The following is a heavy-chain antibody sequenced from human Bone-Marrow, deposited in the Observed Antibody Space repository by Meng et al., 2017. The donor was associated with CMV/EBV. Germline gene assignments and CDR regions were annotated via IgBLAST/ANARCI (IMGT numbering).Heavy chain of an antibody. D-gene: IGHD3-3*01. CDR1: GFTFSSYW. CDR3: ARDRRITGNYFGY. V-gene: IGHV3-7*01. CDR2: IKQDGSEK. Sequence: GESLKISCAASGFTFSSYWMSWVRQAPGKGLEWVANIKQDGSEKYYVDSVKGRFTISRDNAKNSLYLQMNSLRAEDTAVYYCARDRRITGNYFGYWGQGTLVTVSS. J-gene: IGHJ4*02.